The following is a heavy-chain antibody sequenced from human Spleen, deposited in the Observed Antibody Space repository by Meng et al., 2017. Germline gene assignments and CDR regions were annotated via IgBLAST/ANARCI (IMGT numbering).Heavy chain of an antibody. V-gene: IGHV1-2*02. D-gene: IGHD6-19*01. CDR1: GYTFTGYF. Sequence: ASVKVSCKASGYTFTGYFMHWVRQAPGQGLEWMGWINPKSGGTNYAQKFQGRVTMTRDTSISTAYIELSSLTSDDTAVYCCARDWQWHAFDIWGQGTMVTVSS. J-gene: IGHJ3*02. CDR3: ARDWQWHAFDI. CDR2: INPKSGGT.